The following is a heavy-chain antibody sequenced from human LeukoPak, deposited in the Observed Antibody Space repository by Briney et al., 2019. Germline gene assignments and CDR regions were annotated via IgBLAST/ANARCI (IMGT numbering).Heavy chain of an antibody. CDR2: IKQDGSEK. V-gene: IGHV3-7*01. J-gene: IGHJ4*02. CDR1: GFTFSSYW. D-gene: IGHD3-3*01. Sequence: GGSLRRSCAASGFTFSSYWMSWVRQAPGKGLEWVANIKQDGSEKYYVDSVKGRFTISRDNAKNSLYLQMNSLRAEDTAVYYCARVTAIFGVVFNYWGQGTLVTVSS. CDR3: ARVTAIFGVVFNY.